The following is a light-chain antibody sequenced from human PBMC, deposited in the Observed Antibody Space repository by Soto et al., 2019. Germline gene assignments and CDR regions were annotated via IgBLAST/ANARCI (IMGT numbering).Light chain of an antibody. V-gene: IGKV3-15*01. CDR1: QSIDSN. CDR3: QQYNNWPLT. CDR2: GAS. J-gene: IGKJ4*01. Sequence: EVLMTQSPATLSVSPGERATLSCRASQSIDSNLAWYQQKPGQTPRLLIYGASTRATGIPARFSGSGSGTEFTITISSLQSEDFAVYSCQQYNNWPLTFGGGTKVEIK.